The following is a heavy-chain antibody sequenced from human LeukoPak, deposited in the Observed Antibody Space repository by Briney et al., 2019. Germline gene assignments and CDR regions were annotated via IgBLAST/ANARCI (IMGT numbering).Heavy chain of an antibody. D-gene: IGHD2-21*02. Sequence: GGSLRLSCAASGFTVSTNYMTWVRQAPGKGLEWVSGISWNSGSIGYADSVKGRFTISRDNAKNSLYLQMNSLRAEDTALYYCAKAMGFYCGGDCFHAFDIWGQGTMVTVSS. CDR2: ISWNSGSI. CDR3: AKAMGFYCGGDCFHAFDI. CDR1: GFTVSTNY. J-gene: IGHJ3*02. V-gene: IGHV3-9*01.